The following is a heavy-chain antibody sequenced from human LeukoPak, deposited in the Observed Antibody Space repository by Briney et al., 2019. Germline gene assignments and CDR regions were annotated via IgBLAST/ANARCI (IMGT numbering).Heavy chain of an antibody. CDR2: INPSGGST. J-gene: IGHJ4*02. V-gene: IGHV1-46*01. Sequence: GASVKVSCKASGYTFTSYYMHWVRQAPGQGLEWMGIINPSGGSTSYPQKFQVRVTITRDTPLSTAYMELSRLRSDDTAVYYCARQPLKYCSGGSCYSPWGPHHDYWGQGTLVTVSS. D-gene: IGHD2-15*01. CDR3: ARQPLKYCSGGSCYSPWGPHHDY. CDR1: GYTFTSYY.